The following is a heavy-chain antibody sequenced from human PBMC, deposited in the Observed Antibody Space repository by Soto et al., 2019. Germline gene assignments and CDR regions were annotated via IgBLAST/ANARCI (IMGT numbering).Heavy chain of an antibody. CDR2: ISSSSSTI. J-gene: IGHJ6*02. Sequence: GGSLRLSCAASGFTFSSYSMNWVRQAPGKGLEWVSYISSSSSTIYYADSVKGRFTISRDNAKNSLYLQMNSLRDEDTAVYYCARDLSGSYYYYYYGMDVWGQGTTVTVSS. CDR1: GFTFSSYS. V-gene: IGHV3-48*02. CDR3: ARDLSGSYYYYYYGMDV. D-gene: IGHD1-26*01.